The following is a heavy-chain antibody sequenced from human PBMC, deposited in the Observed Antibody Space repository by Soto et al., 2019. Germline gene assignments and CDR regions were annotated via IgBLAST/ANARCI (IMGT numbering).Heavy chain of an antibody. CDR2: ITGTGGNT. CDR3: ARIRGYWYGLDV. J-gene: IGHJ6*02. CDR1: GFPLSTYG. V-gene: IGHV3-23*01. Sequence: GGSLRLSCAASGFPLSTYGMTWVRQAPGKGLEWVSAITGTGGNTYYVDSVKGRFTSSRDNSKNMLYLQMNSLRVEDTAVYYCARIRGYWYGLDVWGQGTTVTVS.